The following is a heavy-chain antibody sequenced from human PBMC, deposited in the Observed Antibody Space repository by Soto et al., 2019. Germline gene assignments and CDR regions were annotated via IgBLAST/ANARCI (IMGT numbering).Heavy chain of an antibody. CDR3: AREERFSHWLDP. V-gene: IGHV4-31*11. J-gene: IGHJ5*02. CDR1: GGSISSLGYY. Sequence: SETLSLTCAVSGGSISSLGYYWSWIRQDPGKGLEWIGHIFHSGNMDYNPSLQSRVTMSVDTSKNQFSLKLSSVTAADTAVYYCAREERFSHWLDPWGQGTLVTVSS. CDR2: IFHSGNM.